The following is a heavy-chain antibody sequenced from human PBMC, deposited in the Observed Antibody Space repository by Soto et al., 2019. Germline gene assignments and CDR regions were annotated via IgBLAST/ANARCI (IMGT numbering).Heavy chain of an antibody. CDR2: INQDGSES. V-gene: IGHV3-7*01. Sequence: EVQLVESGGGLVQPGGSLRLSCVVSGLAFSTYGMSWVRQAPGKGLEWVANINQDGSESYYVDSVKGRFTISRDSAYKALYLQIASMRDDDAAVYYCARHARECNRPGGATWGQGTLVTVSS. CDR3: ARHARECNRPGGAT. J-gene: IGHJ5*02. D-gene: IGHD6-6*01. CDR1: GLAFSTYG.